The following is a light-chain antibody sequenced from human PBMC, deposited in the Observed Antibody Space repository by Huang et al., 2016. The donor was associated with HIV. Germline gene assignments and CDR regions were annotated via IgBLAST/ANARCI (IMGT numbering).Light chain of an antibody. CDR1: HSISRH. CDR2: AAS. J-gene: IGKJ4*01. V-gene: IGKV1-39*01. CDR3: QQSYNTPLT. Sequence: DIQMTQSPSSLSASVGDRFTITWRASHSISRHLNWYQQKPGNAPKLLIYAASGLQSGVPARFSGSGSGTDFTLTISSLQPEDFATYYCQQSYNTPLTFGGGTKVEIK.